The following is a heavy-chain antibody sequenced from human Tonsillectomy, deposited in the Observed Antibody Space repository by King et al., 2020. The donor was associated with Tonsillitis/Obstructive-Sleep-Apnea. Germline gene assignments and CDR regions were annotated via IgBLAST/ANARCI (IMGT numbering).Heavy chain of an antibody. J-gene: IGHJ3*02. CDR1: GFTLSTYG. CDR2: ISYDGDTQ. Sequence: VQLVESGGGVVQPGTSLRLSCAASGFTLSTYGIHWVRQAPGKGLEWVAVISYDGDTQFYADSVKGRFTISRDTSKNTLYLQMNSLRAEDTAVYYCAKDLGGGYYDSSGYHDAFDIWGQGTMVTVSS. V-gene: IGHV3-30*18. D-gene: IGHD3-22*01. CDR3: AKDLGGGYYDSSGYHDAFDI.